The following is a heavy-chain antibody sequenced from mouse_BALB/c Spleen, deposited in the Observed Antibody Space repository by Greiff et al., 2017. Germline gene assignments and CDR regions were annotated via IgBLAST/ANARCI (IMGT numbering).Heavy chain of an antibody. Sequence: VQLQESGAELVRPGASVKLSCKASGYTFTSYWINWVKQRPGQGLEWIGNIYPSDSYTNYNQKFKDKATLTVDKSSSTAYMQLSSPTSEDSAVYYCTRYYYGYWYFDVWGAGTTVTVSS. J-gene: IGHJ1*01. D-gene: IGHD1-1*01. CDR3: TRYYYGYWYFDV. V-gene: IGHV1-69*02. CDR2: IYPSDSYT. CDR1: GYTFTSYW.